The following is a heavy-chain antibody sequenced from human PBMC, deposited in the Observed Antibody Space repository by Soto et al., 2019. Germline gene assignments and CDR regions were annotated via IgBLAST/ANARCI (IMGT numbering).Heavy chain of an antibody. D-gene: IGHD2-21*02. Sequence: QISLKESGPTLVKPTQTLTLTCTFSGFSLSVAGVAVGWVRQPPGQALEWLALIYWDDDKLYSPSLKSRLTITKDTSKNLVVLTMANMDPVDTATYYCGYSPPEIDCGGDCYHNPPFHHWGQGTLVTVSS. CDR3: GYSPPEIDCGGDCYHNPPFHH. CDR1: GFSLSVAGVA. V-gene: IGHV2-5*02. J-gene: IGHJ4*02. CDR2: IYWDDDK.